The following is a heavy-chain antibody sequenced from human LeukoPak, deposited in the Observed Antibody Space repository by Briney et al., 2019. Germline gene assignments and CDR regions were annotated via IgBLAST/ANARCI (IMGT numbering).Heavy chain of an antibody. CDR2: IYYSGST. V-gene: IGHV4-59*08. D-gene: IGHD1-26*01. CDR3: ARQDYSGTYLFDY. J-gene: IGHJ4*02. Sequence: SETLSLTCTVSGGSISSYYWSWTRQPPGKGLEWIGYIYYSGSTNYNPSLKSRVTISVDTSKNQFSLKLTSVTATDTAVYYCARQDYSGTYLFDYWGQGTLVTVPS. CDR1: GGSISSYY.